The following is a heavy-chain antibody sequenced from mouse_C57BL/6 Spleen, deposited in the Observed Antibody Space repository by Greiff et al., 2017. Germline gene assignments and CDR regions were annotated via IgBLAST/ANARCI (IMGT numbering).Heavy chain of an antibody. Sequence: QVQLQQSGPGLVQPSQSLSITCTVSGFSLTSYGVHWVRQSPGKGLEWLGVIWRGGSTDYNAAFMSRLSITKDNSKSQVFFKMNSLQADDTAIYYCANHYDYDGYAMDDWGQGTSVTVSS. CDR1: GFSLTSYG. CDR3: ANHYDYDGYAMDD. V-gene: IGHV2-5*01. CDR2: IWRGGST. D-gene: IGHD2-4*01. J-gene: IGHJ4*01.